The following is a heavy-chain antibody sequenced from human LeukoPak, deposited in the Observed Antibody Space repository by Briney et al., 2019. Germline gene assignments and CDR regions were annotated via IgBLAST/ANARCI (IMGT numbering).Heavy chain of an antibody. D-gene: IGHD3-22*01. CDR2: ISSSSSYI. CDR1: EFAFSTYN. Sequence: GALRLSCAASEFAFSTYNMNWVRQAPGKGLEWVSSISSSSSYIYYADSLKGRFTISRDNAKNSLYLQMNSLRAEDTAVYYCARGTSSGYYGDYWGQGTLVTVSS. CDR3: ARGTSSGYYGDY. V-gene: IGHV3-21*01. J-gene: IGHJ4*02.